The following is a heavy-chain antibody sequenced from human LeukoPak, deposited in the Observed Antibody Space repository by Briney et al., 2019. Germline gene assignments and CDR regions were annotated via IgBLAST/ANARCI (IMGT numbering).Heavy chain of an antibody. CDR2: ISGSGGST. CDR3: AKAVSSKDYFDC. V-gene: IGHV3-23*01. D-gene: IGHD6-6*01. Sequence: AGGSLRLSCAASGFTFSSYAMSWVRQAPGKGPEWCSAISGSGGSTYYADSVKGRFTISRDNSKNTLYLQMNSLRAEDTAVYYCAKAVSSKDYFDCGGQGTLVTVS. CDR1: GFTFSSYA. J-gene: IGHJ4*02.